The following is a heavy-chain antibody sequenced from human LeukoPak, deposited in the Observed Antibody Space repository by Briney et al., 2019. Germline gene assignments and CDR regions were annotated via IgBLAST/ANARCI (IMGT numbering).Heavy chain of an antibody. Sequence: ASVKVSCKASGYTFTDYYMHWVRQAPRQGFEWMGWINPNDGDTNYAQKFQGRVTMTRDTSISTAHMEVSRLRSDDTVVYYCARANFLYCSSTTCLFDYWGQGTLVTVSS. D-gene: IGHD2-2*01. J-gene: IGHJ4*02. CDR2: INPNDGDT. CDR1: GYTFTDYY. CDR3: ARANFLYCSSTTCLFDY. V-gene: IGHV1-2*02.